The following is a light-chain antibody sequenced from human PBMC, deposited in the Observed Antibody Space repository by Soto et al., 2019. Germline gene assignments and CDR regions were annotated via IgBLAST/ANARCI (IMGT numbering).Light chain of an antibody. CDR1: QSVSSY. V-gene: IGKV3-11*01. J-gene: IGKJ2*01. CDR3: QQRSNWPPYT. Sequence: EIVLTQSPATLSLSPGERATLSCRASQSVSSYLAWYQQKPGQAPRLLIYDASNRATGIPARFGGSGSGTDFTLTISSLEPEDFAVYYWQQRSNWPPYTFGQGAKLEIK. CDR2: DAS.